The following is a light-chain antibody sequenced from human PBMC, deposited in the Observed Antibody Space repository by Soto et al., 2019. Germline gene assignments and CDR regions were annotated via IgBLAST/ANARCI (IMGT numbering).Light chain of an antibody. J-gene: IGKJ2*01. V-gene: IGKV3-15*01. CDR1: QSVSSN. CDR3: HQYTNWPYT. CDR2: DAS. Sequence: EIVMTQSPATLSVSPGEGATLSCRASQSVSSNLAWYQQKPGQAPRLYIYDASNRATGVPARFSGSGSGTEFTLAISSLQSEDFAVYYCHQYTNWPYTFGQGTKLEIK.